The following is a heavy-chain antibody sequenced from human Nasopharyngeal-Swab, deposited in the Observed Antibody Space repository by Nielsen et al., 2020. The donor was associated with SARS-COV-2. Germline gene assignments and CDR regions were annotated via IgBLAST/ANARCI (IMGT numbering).Heavy chain of an antibody. Sequence: KVSCKGSGYSFTSYWISWVHQMPGKGLEWMGRIDPSDSYTNYSPSFQGHVTISADESITTAYLQWSGLKASDTAMYYCARHEGYSSSWYTQSFFDYWGQGTPVTVSS. D-gene: IGHD6-13*01. CDR2: IDPSDSYT. V-gene: IGHV5-10-1*01. J-gene: IGHJ4*02. CDR1: GYSFTSYW. CDR3: ARHEGYSSSWYTQSFFDY.